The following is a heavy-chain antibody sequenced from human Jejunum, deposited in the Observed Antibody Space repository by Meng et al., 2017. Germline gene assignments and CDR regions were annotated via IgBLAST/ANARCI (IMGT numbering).Heavy chain of an antibody. CDR2: ISSYNGNT. CDR3: TILSHCTGGTCYPYDY. CDR1: GYTFTSYG. D-gene: IGHD2-15*01. Sequence: QVQLGQSGAEGKKPGASVNVACKTSGYTFTSYGISWVRQAPGQGLEWMGWISSYNGNTNYAQKFQGRVTMTTDTSTSTAYMELRSLRSDDTAVYYCTILSHCTGGTCYPYDYWGQGTLVTVSS. V-gene: IGHV1-18*01. J-gene: IGHJ4*02.